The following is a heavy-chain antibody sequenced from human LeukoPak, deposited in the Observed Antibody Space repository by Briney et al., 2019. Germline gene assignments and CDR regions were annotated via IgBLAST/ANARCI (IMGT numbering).Heavy chain of an antibody. CDR1: GFTFSNAW. D-gene: IGHD3-10*01. Sequence: PGGSLRLSCAASGFTFSNAWMSWVRQAPGKGLEWVGRIKSKSDGGTTDYAAPVKGRFTISRDDSKNTLYLQMNSLRAEDTALYYCARDRSIVRGVIGPFDYWGQGTLVTVSS. J-gene: IGHJ4*02. CDR3: ARDRSIVRGVIGPFDY. V-gene: IGHV3-15*05. CDR2: IKSKSDGGTT.